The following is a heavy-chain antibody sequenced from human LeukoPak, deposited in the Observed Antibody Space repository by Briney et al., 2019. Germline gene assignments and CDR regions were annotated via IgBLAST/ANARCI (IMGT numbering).Heavy chain of an antibody. CDR2: IYYSGST. J-gene: IGHJ5*02. CDR3: ARQRRHGPAAAGTGATPFDP. V-gene: IGHV4-39*01. CDR1: GGSISSSSYY. D-gene: IGHD6-13*01. Sequence: SETLSLTCTVSGGSISSSSYYWGWLRQPPGKGLEWIGSIYYSGSTYYNPSLKSRVTISVDTSKNQFSLKLSSVTAADTAVYYCARQRRHGPAAAGTGATPFDPWGQGTLVTVSS.